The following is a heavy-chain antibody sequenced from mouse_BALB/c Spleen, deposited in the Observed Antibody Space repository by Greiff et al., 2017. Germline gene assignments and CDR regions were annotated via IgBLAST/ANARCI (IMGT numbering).Heavy chain of an antibody. Sequence: EVQRVESGGGLVKPGGSLKLSCAASGFTFSDYYMYWVRQTPEKRLEWVATISDGGSYTYHPDSVKGRFTISRDNAKNNLYLQMSSLKSEDTAMYYCARWYDDAMDYWGQGTSVTVSS. V-gene: IGHV5-4*02. CDR3: ARWYDDAMDY. CDR2: ISDGGSYT. D-gene: IGHD2-14*01. J-gene: IGHJ4*01. CDR1: GFTFSDYY.